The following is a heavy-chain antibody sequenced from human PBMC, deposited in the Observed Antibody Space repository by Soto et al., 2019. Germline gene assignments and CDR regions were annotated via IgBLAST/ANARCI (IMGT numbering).Heavy chain of an antibody. D-gene: IGHD4-17*01. CDR2: ISYSEST. V-gene: IGHV4-31*03. J-gene: IGHJ4*02. Sequence: TLSLTCTVSGGSIGSRGYYCIWIRQFPWKGLEWIGYISYSESTDYNPSLKSRVTISADTPKNQFSLKLSSVTAADTAVYYCAGGNDYAKIGYWGQGAQVTVSS. CDR1: GGSIGSRGYY. CDR3: AGGNDYAKIGY.